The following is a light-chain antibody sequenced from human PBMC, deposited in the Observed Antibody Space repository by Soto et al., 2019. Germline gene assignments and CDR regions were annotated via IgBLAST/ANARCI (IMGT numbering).Light chain of an antibody. CDR2: YAS. V-gene: IGKV3-15*01. Sequence: EVVMTQSPATLSVSPGERVTLSCRASESVHRNLAWYQQKPGQGPSLLIYYASTRATGVPDRFTGSGSETEFTLTISSLQSEDFGVYHCQHSSNWPPTFGPGTKVEIK. J-gene: IGKJ3*01. CDR3: QHSSNWPPT. CDR1: ESVHRN.